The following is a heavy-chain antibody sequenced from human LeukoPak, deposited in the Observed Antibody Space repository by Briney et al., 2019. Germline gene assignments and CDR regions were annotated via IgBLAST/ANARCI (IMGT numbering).Heavy chain of an antibody. D-gene: IGHD1/OR15-1a*01. CDR2: IYPGDSDT. CDR1: GYSFPIYW. J-gene: IGHJ1*01. Sequence: GESLNISCKGSGYSFPIYWIGWVRQMPGKGLEGMGIIYPGDSDTRYSPSFQGQVTISADKSISTAYLQWSSLKASDTAMYYCARLGTSNWNNQHWGQGTLVTVSS. V-gene: IGHV5-51*01. CDR3: ARLGTSNWNNQH.